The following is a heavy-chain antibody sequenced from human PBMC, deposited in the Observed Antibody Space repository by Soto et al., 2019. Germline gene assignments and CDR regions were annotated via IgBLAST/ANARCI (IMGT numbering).Heavy chain of an antibody. Sequence: QVQLVESGGGVVQPGRSLRLSCAASGFTFSSYGMHWVRQAPGKGLEWVAVISYDGIDKYYADSVKGRFTISRDNSKNTLYLPMNSLRAEDTAVYYCVKGGHSVLVTAIVDPWGQGTLVTVSS. CDR1: GFTFSSYG. CDR3: VKGGHSVLVTAIVDP. D-gene: IGHD2-21*02. CDR2: ISYDGIDK. J-gene: IGHJ5*02. V-gene: IGHV3-30*18.